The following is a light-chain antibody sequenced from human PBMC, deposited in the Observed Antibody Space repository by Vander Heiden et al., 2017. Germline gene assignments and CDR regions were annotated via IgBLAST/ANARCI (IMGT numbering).Light chain of an antibody. CDR3: ASYTSVSTSVV. CDR2: EVT. Sequence: QSALTQPASVSGSPGQSITISCTGTSNDVGGYNYVSWYQHHPGKAPKRIIYEVTNRPSGVSNRFSGSKSGNTASLTISGLQAEDEADYYCASYTSVSTSVVFGGGTKLTVL. J-gene: IGLJ2*01. V-gene: IGLV2-14*01. CDR1: SNDVGGYNY.